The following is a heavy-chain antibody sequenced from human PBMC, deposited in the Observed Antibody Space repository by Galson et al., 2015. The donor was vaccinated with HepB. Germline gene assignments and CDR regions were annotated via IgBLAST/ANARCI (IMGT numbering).Heavy chain of an antibody. CDR2: IIPIFGTA. Sequence: SCKASGGTFSSYAISWVRQAPGQGLEWMGGIIPIFGTANYAQKFQGRVTITADESASTAYMELSSLRSEDTAVYYCASHNPRYYYDSSGYNPSYYYYMDVWGKGTTVTVSS. CDR1: GGTFSSYA. V-gene: IGHV1-69*01. CDR3: ASHNPRYYYDSSGYNPSYYYYMDV. D-gene: IGHD3-22*01. J-gene: IGHJ6*03.